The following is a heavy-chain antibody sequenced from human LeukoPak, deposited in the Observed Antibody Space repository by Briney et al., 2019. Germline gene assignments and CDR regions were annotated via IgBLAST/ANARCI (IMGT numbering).Heavy chain of an antibody. J-gene: IGHJ4*02. CDR1: GFTFDDYT. Sequence: GGSLRLSCAASGFTFDDYTVHWVRQAPGKGLEWVSLITWDGGSTFYADSVKGRFTISRDNSKNSLSLQMNSLRSEDTALYYCATERQKYFDYWGQGTLVTVSS. V-gene: IGHV3-43*01. CDR3: ATERQKYFDY. CDR2: ITWDGGST.